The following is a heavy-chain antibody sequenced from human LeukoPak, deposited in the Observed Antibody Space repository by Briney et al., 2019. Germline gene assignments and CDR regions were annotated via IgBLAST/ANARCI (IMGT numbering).Heavy chain of an antibody. CDR2: IYYSGST. CDR3: ARLRVDTLMPDP. V-gene: IGHV4-31*03. J-gene: IGHJ5*02. D-gene: IGHD5-18*01. Sequence: SQTLSLTCTVSGGSISSGGYYWSWIRQHPGKGLEWIGYIYYSGSTYYNPSLKSRVTISVDTSKNQFSLKLSSVTAADTAVYYCARLRVDTLMPDPWGQGTLVTVSS. CDR1: GGSISSGGYY.